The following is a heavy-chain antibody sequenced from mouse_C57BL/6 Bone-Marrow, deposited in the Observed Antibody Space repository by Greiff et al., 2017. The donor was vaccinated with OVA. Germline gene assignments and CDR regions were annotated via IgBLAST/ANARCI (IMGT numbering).Heavy chain of an antibody. V-gene: IGHV1-69*01. CDR3: ARFPYYYGSMVYFDY. CDR2: IDPSDSYT. Sequence: QVQLQQPGAELVMPGASVKLSCKASGYTFTSYWMHWVKQRPGQGLEWIGEIDPSDSYTNYNQKFKGKSTLTVDKSSSTAYMQLSSLTSEDSAVYYCARFPYYYGSMVYFDYWGQGTTLTVSS. J-gene: IGHJ2*01. D-gene: IGHD1-1*01. CDR1: GYTFTSYW.